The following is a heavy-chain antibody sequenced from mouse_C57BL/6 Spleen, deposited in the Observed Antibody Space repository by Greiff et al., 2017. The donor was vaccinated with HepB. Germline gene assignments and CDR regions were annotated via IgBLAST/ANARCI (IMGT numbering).Heavy chain of an antibody. CDR1: GYSITNGNHW. V-gene: IGHV3-4*01. CDR2: ISSSGST. CDR3: ARGLLRYLSYYAMDY. J-gene: IGHJ4*01. D-gene: IGHD1-1*01. Sequence: EVKLQQSGPALVKPSQTVSLTCTVTGYSITNGNHWWNWIRQVSGSKLEWIGYISSSGSTDSNPSLKSRISITRDTSKNQLFLQLNSVTTEDIATYYCARGLLRYLSYYAMDYWGQGTSVTVSS.